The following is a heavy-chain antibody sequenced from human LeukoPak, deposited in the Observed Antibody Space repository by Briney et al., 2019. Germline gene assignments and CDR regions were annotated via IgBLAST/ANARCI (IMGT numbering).Heavy chain of an antibody. Sequence: SETLSLTCTVSGGSISSYYWSWIRQPPGKGLEWIGYIYYSGSTNYNPSLKSRVTISVDTSKNQFSLKLSSVTAADTAVYYCARHGTSGTNLNWFDPWGQGTLVTVSS. J-gene: IGHJ5*02. CDR2: IYYSGST. CDR3: ARHGTSGTNLNWFDP. CDR1: GGSISSYY. D-gene: IGHD1-1*01. V-gene: IGHV4-59*01.